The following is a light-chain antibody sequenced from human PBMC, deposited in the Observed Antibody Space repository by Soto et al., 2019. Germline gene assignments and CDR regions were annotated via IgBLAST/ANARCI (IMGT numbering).Light chain of an antibody. CDR1: QSVSSSY. V-gene: IGKV3-20*01. CDR2: GAS. CDR3: QQYGSSRT. Sequence: EIVLTQSPGTLSLSPGERATLSCRASQSVSSSYLAWYQQKPGQAPRLLIYGASSRSTGIPDRFSGSVSGIYFTLTISRVEPGDFAVYYCQQYGSSRTFGPGTKVDIK. J-gene: IGKJ3*01.